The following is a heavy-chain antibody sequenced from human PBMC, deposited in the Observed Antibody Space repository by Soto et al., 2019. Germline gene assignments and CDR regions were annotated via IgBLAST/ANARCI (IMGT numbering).Heavy chain of an antibody. V-gene: IGHV4-59*01. J-gene: IGHJ5*02. Sequence: SETLSLTCTVSGGSISSYYWSWIRQPPGKGLEWIGYIYYSGSTNYNPSLKSRVTISVDTSKNQFSLKLSSVTAADTAVYYCARARLQLVNNCFDHWGQGTLVTVSS. D-gene: IGHD6-6*01. CDR1: GGSISSYY. CDR2: IYYSGST. CDR3: ARARLQLVNNCFDH.